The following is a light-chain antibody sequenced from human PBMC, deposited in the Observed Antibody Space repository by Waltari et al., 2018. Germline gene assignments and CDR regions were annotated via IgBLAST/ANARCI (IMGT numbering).Light chain of an antibody. CDR1: QCVGSY. V-gene: IGKV1-8*01. Sequence: AIRLTRAPSSIAASTGDRVTITCRAGQCVGSYLAWYQQKSGRAPKLLLYASSSLEAEVPSRFGGSGSGTDFTLTISCLQSEDFASYFCQQYYSYPVTFGQGTRV. J-gene: IGKJ1*01. CDR2: ASS. CDR3: QQYYSYPVT.